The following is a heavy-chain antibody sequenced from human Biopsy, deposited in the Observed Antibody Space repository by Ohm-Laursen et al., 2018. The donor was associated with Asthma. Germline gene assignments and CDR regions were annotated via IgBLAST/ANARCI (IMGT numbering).Heavy chain of an antibody. D-gene: IGHD3-22*01. V-gene: IGHV3-30*03. CDR3: ARQSGQDYGDSSGFDI. J-gene: IGHJ3*02. CDR1: GYVFSQCG. CDR2: VSSDGHNK. Sequence: SLRLSCTASGYVFSQCGMHWVRQGPGKGLEWVALVSSDGHNKYYEDSVKGRFTISRDNSRNRLYLQINRLTVEDSAVYFCARQSGQDYGDSSGFDIWGQGTKVAVSS.